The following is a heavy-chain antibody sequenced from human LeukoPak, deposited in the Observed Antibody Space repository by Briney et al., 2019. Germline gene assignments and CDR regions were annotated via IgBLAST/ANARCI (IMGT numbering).Heavy chain of an antibody. J-gene: IGHJ4*02. Sequence: GGSLRLSCAASGFTFTSYAMSWVRQAPGKGLEWVSAISGSGGSTYYADSVKGRFTISRDNSKNTLYLQMNSLRAEDTAVYYCAKDLRTYCGGDCYLFDYWGQGTLVTVSS. CDR2: ISGSGGST. CDR1: GFTFTSYA. D-gene: IGHD2-21*02. V-gene: IGHV3-23*01. CDR3: AKDLRTYCGGDCYLFDY.